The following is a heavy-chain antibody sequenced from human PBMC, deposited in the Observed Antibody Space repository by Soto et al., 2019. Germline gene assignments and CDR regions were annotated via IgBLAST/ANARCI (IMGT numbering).Heavy chain of an antibody. J-gene: IGHJ6*02. Sequence: GSLRLSCAASGFTFSSYAMSWVRQPPGNGLEWVSAISGSGGSTYYADSVKGRFTISRDNSKNTLYLQMNSLRAEDTAVYYCAKGLGSDFWSGYRYYYYGMDVWGQGTTVTVSS. CDR3: AKGLGSDFWSGYRYYYYGMDV. CDR1: GFTFSSYA. CDR2: ISGSGGST. D-gene: IGHD3-3*01. V-gene: IGHV3-23*01.